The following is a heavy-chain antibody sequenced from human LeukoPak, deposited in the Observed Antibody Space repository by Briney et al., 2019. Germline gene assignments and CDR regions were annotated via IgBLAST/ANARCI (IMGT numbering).Heavy chain of an antibody. CDR3: ARHLYYYGSGSYQFDP. V-gene: IGHV4-4*07. CDR1: GGSISSYY. J-gene: IGHJ5*02. CDR2: IYTSGST. Sequence: SETLSLTCTVSGGSISSYYWSWIRQPAGKGLEWIGRIYTSGSTNYNPSLKSRVTMSVDTSKNQFSLKLSSVTAADTAVYYCARHLYYYGSGSYQFDPWGQGTLVTVSS. D-gene: IGHD3-10*01.